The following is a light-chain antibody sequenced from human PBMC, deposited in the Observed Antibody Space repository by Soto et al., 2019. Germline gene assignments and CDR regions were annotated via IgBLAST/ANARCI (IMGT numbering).Light chain of an antibody. Sequence: QSALTQPASVSGSPGQSITISCTGTSSDIGGYTYVSWYQQHPGKAPKLIIYDVSNRPSGVSNRFSGSKSGNKASLAISGLQAEDEADYYCSSYTSSKTLVFGGGTKLTVL. J-gene: IGLJ2*01. CDR3: SSYTSSKTLV. V-gene: IGLV2-14*03. CDR1: SSDIGGYTY. CDR2: DVS.